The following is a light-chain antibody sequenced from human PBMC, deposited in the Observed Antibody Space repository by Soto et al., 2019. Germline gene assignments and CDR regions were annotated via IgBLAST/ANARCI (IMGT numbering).Light chain of an antibody. V-gene: IGKV1-5*03. CDR3: QQYNSNPLT. CDR1: QSFSTW. J-gene: IGKJ4*01. CDR2: ETS. Sequence: DIQMTQSPSTLSASVGDRVTITCRASQSFSTWLAWYQQKPGKAPNLLIYETSILESGVPSRFSGSGSGTEFPLTISNLQPDDVATYYCQQYNSNPLTFGGGTKVEIK.